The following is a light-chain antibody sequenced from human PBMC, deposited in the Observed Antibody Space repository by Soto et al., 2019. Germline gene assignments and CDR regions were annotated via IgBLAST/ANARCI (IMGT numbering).Light chain of an antibody. CDR3: QQYGYSPIT. Sequence: EFVLTQSPVTLSLSPGERATLSCRASQSVGSNYLAWYQQKPGQAPRLLIYGASSRATGIADRFSGSGSGTDFTLTISRLEPEDFALYYCQQYGYSPITFGQGTRLEI. CDR1: QSVGSNY. CDR2: GAS. V-gene: IGKV3-20*01. J-gene: IGKJ5*01.